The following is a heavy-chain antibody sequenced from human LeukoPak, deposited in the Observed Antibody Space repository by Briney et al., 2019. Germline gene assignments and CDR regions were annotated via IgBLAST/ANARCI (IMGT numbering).Heavy chain of an antibody. CDR2: ISPSSSTI. D-gene: IGHD4-17*01. J-gene: IGHJ3*02. Sequence: GGSLRLSCAASGFTFSTYSMNWVRQAPGKGLGWVSYISPSSSTIYYADSVKGRFTISRDNAKNSLYLQMNSLRDEDTAVYYCARGPTTVTTRPFDIWGQGTMVTVSS. CDR3: ARGPTTVTTRPFDI. CDR1: GFTFSTYS. V-gene: IGHV3-48*02.